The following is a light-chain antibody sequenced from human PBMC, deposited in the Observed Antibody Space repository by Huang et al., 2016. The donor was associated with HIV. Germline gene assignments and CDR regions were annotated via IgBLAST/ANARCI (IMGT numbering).Light chain of an antibody. CDR1: QSVGSS. V-gene: IGKV3-11*01. Sequence: RASQSVGSSLAWYQQRPGQAPRLLIYDASNRATGIPPRFSGSESGTDFTLTISSLEPEDFAVYYCQQRSNWPLTFGGGTKVEIK. CDR2: DAS. J-gene: IGKJ4*01. CDR3: QQRSNWPLT.